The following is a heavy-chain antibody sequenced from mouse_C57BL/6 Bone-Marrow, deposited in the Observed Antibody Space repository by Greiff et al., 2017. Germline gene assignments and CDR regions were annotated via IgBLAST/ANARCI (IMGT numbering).Heavy chain of an antibody. CDR1: GYAFTNYL. CDR3: AILNRYYFDY. J-gene: IGHJ2*01. CDR2: INPGSGGT. V-gene: IGHV1-54*01. D-gene: IGHD1-3*01. Sequence: QVQLQQSGAELVRPGTSVKVSCKASGYAFTNYLIEWVKQRPGQGLEWIGVINPGSGGTNYNEKFKGKATLTADKSSSTAYMQLSSLTSEDSAVYFCAILNRYYFDYWGQGTTLTVSS.